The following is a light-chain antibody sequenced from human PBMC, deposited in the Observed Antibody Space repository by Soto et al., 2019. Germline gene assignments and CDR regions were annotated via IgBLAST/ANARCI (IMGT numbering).Light chain of an antibody. CDR1: QSVSSSY. V-gene: IGKV3-20*01. Sequence: EIVLTHSPGTLSLSPGERATLSCRASQSVSSSYLAWYQQKPGQAPRLLIYGASSRATGIPDRFSGSGSGTDFTLTISRLEPEDVAVYYCQQYGSSPATFGGGTKVDIK. CDR3: QQYGSSPAT. J-gene: IGKJ4*01. CDR2: GAS.